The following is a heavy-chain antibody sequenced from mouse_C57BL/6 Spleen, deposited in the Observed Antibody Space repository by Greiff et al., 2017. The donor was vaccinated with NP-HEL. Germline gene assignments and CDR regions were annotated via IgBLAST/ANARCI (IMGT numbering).Heavy chain of an antibody. CDR1: GYSFTGYY. CDR3: ARVGDYSGSSLYYFDY. D-gene: IGHD1-1*01. Sequence: VQLQQSGPELVKPGASVKISCKASGYSFTGYYMNWVKQSPEKSLEWIGELNPSTGGTTYNQKFKAKATLTVDKSSSTAYMQLKSLTSEDSAVYYCARVGDYSGSSLYYFDYWGQGTTLTVSS. J-gene: IGHJ2*01. CDR2: LNPSTGGT. V-gene: IGHV1-42*01.